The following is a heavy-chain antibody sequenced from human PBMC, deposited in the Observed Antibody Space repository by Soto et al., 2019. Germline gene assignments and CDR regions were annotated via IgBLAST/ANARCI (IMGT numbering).Heavy chain of an antibody. D-gene: IGHD3-3*01. CDR3: AKPLRFLGVDYYYYGMDV. CDR1: GFTFSSYG. Sequence: PGGSLRLSCAASGFTFSSYGMHWVRQAPGKGLEWVAVISYDGSNKYYADSVKGRFTISRDNSKNTLYLQMNSLRAEDTAVYYCAKPLRFLGVDYYYYGMDVWGQGTTVTVSS. V-gene: IGHV3-30*18. CDR2: ISYDGSNK. J-gene: IGHJ6*02.